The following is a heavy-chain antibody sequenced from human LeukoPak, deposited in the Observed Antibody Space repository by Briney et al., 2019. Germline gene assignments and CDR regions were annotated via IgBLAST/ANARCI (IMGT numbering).Heavy chain of an antibody. CDR1: GGSISSSSYY. Sequence: SETLSLTCTVSGGSISSSSYYWGWIRQPPGKGLEWIGSIYYSGSTYYNPSLKSRVTISVDTSKNQFSLKLSSVTAADTAVYYCARRYSSPYYYYGMDVWGQGTTATVSS. J-gene: IGHJ6*02. V-gene: IGHV4-39*01. D-gene: IGHD6-13*01. CDR3: ARRYSSPYYYYGMDV. CDR2: IYYSGST.